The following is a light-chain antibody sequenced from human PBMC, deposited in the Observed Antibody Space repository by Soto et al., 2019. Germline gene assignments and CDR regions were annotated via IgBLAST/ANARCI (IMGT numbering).Light chain of an antibody. CDR1: SSDVGGYNY. CDR3: SSYRSSIHVV. V-gene: IGLV2-14*01. Sequence: QSALTQPASVSGSPGQSITISCTGTSSDVGGYNYVSWYQQHPGKAPKLMIYDVSNRPSGVSNRFSGSKSGNTASLTISGLQAEDEADCYCSSYRSSIHVVFGGGTKLTVL. CDR2: DVS. J-gene: IGLJ2*01.